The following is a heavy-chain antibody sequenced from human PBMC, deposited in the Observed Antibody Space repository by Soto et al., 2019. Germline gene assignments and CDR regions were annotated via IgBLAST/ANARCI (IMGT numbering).Heavy chain of an antibody. CDR3: TIGSWSGEVFDI. V-gene: IGHV1-69*02. Sequence: QVQVVQSGAEVKKPGSSVKVSCKDSGGTFSTYSMFWVRQAPGQGLEWMGRIIPMLGIRNYAQRFQDRVTITADKSTATAHTELSSLRSEDTALYYCTIGSWSGEVFDIWGQGTMVTVSS. J-gene: IGHJ3*02. CDR1: GGTFSTYS. D-gene: IGHD2-21*01. CDR2: IIPMLGIR.